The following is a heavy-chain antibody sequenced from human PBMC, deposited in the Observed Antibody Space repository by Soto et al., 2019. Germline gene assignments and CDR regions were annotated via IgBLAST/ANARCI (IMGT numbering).Heavy chain of an antibody. D-gene: IGHD2-21*02. J-gene: IGHJ4*02. CDR2: INAGNGNT. V-gene: IGHV1-3*05. CDR1: GYTFTSYA. Sequence: QVQLVQSGAEEKKPGASVKVSCKASGYTFTSYAMHWVRQAPGQRLEWMGWINAGNGNTKYSQKLQGRVTITRDTSASTAYMELSSLRSEDTAVYYCARSILVVTALDYWGQGTLVTVSS. CDR3: ARSILVVTALDY.